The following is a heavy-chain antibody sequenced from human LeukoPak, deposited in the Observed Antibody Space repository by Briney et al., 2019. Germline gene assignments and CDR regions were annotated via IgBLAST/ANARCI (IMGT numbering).Heavy chain of an antibody. CDR3: AAWGYCSGGSCYRFSFRDYFDY. Sequence: PGRSLRLSCAASGFTFSSYAMHWVRQAPGKGLEWVAVISYDGSNKYYADSVKGRFTISRDNSKNTLYLQMNSLRAEDTAVYYCAAWGYCSGGSCYRFSFRDYFDYWGQGTLVTVSS. CDR1: GFTFSSYA. CDR2: ISYDGSNK. D-gene: IGHD2-15*01. J-gene: IGHJ4*02. V-gene: IGHV3-30-3*01.